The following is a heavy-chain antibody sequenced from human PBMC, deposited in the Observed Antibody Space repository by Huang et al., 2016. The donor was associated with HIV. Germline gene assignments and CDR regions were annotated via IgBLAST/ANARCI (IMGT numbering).Heavy chain of an antibody. J-gene: IGHJ6*03. V-gene: IGHV5-51*03. CDR1: GYSFSSYW. Sequence: EVQLVQSGAEVKKSGESLKISCTGSGYSFSSYWIDWVRQMTGEWLEWMGSSEPGDSDTRYRPAFQGQVTISADKSISTAYLQWSSLKASDTAMYYCARARGNSWSADYYYYYMDVWGKGTTVTVSS. D-gene: IGHD6-13*01. CDR3: ARARGNSWSADYYYYYMDV. CDR2: SEPGDSDT.